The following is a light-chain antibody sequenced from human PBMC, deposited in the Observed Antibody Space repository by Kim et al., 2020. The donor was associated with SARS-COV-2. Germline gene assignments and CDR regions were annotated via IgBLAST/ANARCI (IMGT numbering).Light chain of an antibody. V-gene: IGKV1-8*01. J-gene: IGKJ1*01. CDR2: AAS. CDR1: QRISIY. CDR3: QQYYSYPRT. Sequence: ASTGNRVTITCRASQRISIYLAWYQQKPGKAPKLLIYAASTLQSGVPSRFSRSGSGTDFTLTISCLQSEDFATYYCQQYYSYPRTFGQGTTVELK.